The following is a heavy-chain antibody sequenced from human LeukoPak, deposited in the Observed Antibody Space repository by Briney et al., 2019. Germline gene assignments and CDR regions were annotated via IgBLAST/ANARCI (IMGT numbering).Heavy chain of an antibody. CDR1: GGSISSSSYY. J-gene: IGHJ4*02. V-gene: IGHV4-39*01. CDR3: ARHIVDAYDFWSGYYTPPYYFDY. CDR2: IYYSGST. D-gene: IGHD3-3*01. Sequence: SETLSLTCSVSGGSISSSSYYWGWIRQPPGKGLEWIGSIYYSGSTYYSPSLKSRVTISVDTSKNQFSLKLSSVTAADTAVYYCARHIVDAYDFWSGYYTPPYYFDYWGQGTLVTVSS.